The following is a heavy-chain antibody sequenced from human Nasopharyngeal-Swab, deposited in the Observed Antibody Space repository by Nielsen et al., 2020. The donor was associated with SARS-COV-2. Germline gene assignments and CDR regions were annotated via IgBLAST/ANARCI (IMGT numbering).Heavy chain of an antibody. V-gene: IGHV1-2*02. CDR2: IDPHSGGT. CDR1: GYTFTEYF. CDR3: VRNNWNDGGSLDI. J-gene: IGHJ3*02. D-gene: IGHD1-20*01. Sequence: SVPVSCKTSGYTFTEYFIHWVRQAPGQGLEWMGWIDPHSGGTNSARKFQGRVIVTRDTAIGTVYMELSRLTSDDTAMYYCVRNNWNDGGSLDIWGQGSLVTVSS.